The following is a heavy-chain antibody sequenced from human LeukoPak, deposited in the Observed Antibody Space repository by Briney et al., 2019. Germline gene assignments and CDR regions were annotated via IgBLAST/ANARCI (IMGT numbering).Heavy chain of an antibody. CDR3: ARDLRPANL. V-gene: IGHV1-2*02. D-gene: IGHD1-7*01. J-gene: IGHJ4*02. CDR1: GYTFTDHF. Sequence: ASVKVSCKASGYTFTDHFIHWVRQAPGQGLEYMGWIHPCSCNTKYAQMFQGRVTFTRDTSVYTTYMELSSLRSDDTAVYYCARDLRPANLWGQGTLVTVSS. CDR2: IHPCSCNT.